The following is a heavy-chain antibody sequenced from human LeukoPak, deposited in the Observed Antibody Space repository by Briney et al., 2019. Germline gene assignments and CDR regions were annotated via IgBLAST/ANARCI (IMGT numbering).Heavy chain of an antibody. CDR3: ARDKGGDAFDI. CDR2: IYYSGST. Sequence: SETLSLTCTVSGYSISSGYYWSWIRQPPGKGLEWIGYIYYSGSTNYNPSLKSRVTISVDTSKNQFSLKLSSVTAADTAVYYCARDKGGDAFDIWGQGTMVTVSS. J-gene: IGHJ3*02. V-gene: IGHV4-61*01. CDR1: GYSISSGYY.